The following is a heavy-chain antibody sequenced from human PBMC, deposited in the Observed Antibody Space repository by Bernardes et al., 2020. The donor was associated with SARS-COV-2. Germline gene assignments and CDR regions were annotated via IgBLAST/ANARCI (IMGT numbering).Heavy chain of an antibody. Sequence: GGSLRLSCAASGFTFSSYSMNWVRQAPGKGLEWVSYISSSSSTIYYADSVKGRFTISRDNAKNSLYLQMNSLRAEYTAVYYCARDRLFCSGGTCYPYYYYGMDGWGQGTTVTVSS. D-gene: IGHD2-15*01. V-gene: IGHV3-48*01. CDR3: ARDRLFCSGGTCYPYYYYGMDG. CDR1: GFTFSSYS. J-gene: IGHJ6*02. CDR2: ISSSSSTI.